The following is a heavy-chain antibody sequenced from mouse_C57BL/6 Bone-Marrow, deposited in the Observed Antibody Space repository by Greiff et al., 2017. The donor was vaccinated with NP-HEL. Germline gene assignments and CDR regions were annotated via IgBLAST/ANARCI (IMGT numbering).Heavy chain of an antibody. CDR2: ISDGGSYT. Sequence: EVHLVESGGGLVKPGGSLKLSCAASGFTFSSYAMSWVRQTPEKRLEWVATISDGGSYTYYPDNVKGRFTISRDNAKNNLYLQMSHLKSEDTAMYYCARDYYDYGEGYAMDYWGQGTSVTVSS. D-gene: IGHD2-4*01. J-gene: IGHJ4*01. CDR3: ARDYYDYGEGYAMDY. CDR1: GFTFSSYA. V-gene: IGHV5-4*01.